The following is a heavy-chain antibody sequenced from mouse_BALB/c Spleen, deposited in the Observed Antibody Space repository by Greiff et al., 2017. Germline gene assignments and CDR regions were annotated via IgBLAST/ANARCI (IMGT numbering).Heavy chain of an antibody. CDR2: ISSGSSTI. D-gene: IGHD4-1*01. Sequence: EVQRVESGGGLVKPGGSLKLSCAASGFTFSSYAMSWVRQTPEKRLEWVAYISSGSSTIYYADTVKGRFTISRDNPKNTLFLQMTSLRSEDTAMYYCARSLTGTFAYWGQGTLVTVSA. V-gene: IGHV5-17*02. J-gene: IGHJ3*01. CDR3: ARSLTGTFAY. CDR1: GFTFSSYA.